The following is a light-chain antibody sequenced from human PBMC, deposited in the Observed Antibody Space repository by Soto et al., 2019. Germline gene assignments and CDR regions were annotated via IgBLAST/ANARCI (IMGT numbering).Light chain of an antibody. V-gene: IGLV2-11*01. Sequence: QSALTQPRSVSGAPGQSVTISCTGTSSDVGGHNFVSWYQQHPGKAPQLMIYDVTKRPSGVPDRFSGSKSGNTASLTISGLQADDEADYYCCSYVVSYTYVFGTGTKLPVL. J-gene: IGLJ1*01. CDR2: DVT. CDR3: CSYVVSYTYV. CDR1: SSDVGGHNF.